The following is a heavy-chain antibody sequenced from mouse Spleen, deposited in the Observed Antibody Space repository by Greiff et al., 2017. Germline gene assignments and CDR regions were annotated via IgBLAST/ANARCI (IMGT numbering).Heavy chain of an antibody. CDR3: ARGITTVYFDY. CDR2: INPSTGGT. Sequence: EVQGVESGPELVKPGASVKISCKASGYSFTGYYMNWVKQSPEKSLEWIGEINPSTGGTTYNQKFKAKATLTVDKSSSTAYMQLKSLTSEDSAVYYCARGITTVYFDYWGQGTTLTVSS. CDR1: GYSFTGYY. J-gene: IGHJ2*01. D-gene: IGHD1-1*01. V-gene: IGHV1-42*01.